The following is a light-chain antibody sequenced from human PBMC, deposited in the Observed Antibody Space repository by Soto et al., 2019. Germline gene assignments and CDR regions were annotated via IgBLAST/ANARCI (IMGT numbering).Light chain of an antibody. Sequence: EILLTQSPATLSLSPGERATLSCRASQSVSSYLAWFQQKPGQAPRHLIYDASNRATDIPARFSGSGSGTDFTLTINSLEPEDFAVYYCQHRRSWPLTFGGGTKVEIK. V-gene: IGKV3-11*01. CDR3: QHRRSWPLT. CDR2: DAS. CDR1: QSVSSY. J-gene: IGKJ4*01.